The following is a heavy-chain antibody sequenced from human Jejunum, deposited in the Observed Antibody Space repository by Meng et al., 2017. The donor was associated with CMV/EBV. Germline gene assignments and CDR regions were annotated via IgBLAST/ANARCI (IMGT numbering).Heavy chain of an antibody. V-gene: IGHV3-74*01. CDR1: GFSFSSYE. CDR3: ARDARDYHGMDV. CDR2: INGDGSST. Sequence: AASGFSFSSYEFNWVRQAPGKGLVWVSRINGDGSSTAYADSVKGRFTISRDNAKNTLYLQMNSLRAEDTAVYYCARDARDYHGMDVWGQGTTVTVSS. J-gene: IGHJ6*02. D-gene: IGHD5-24*01.